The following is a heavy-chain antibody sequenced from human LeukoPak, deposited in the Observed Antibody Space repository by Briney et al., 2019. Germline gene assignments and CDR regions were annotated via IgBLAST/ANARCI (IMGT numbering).Heavy chain of an antibody. J-gene: IGHJ4*02. Sequence: GGSLRLSCAASGFTFSSYWMHWVRQAPGKGLVWVSRINTDGSSTTYADSVKGRFTISRDNAKNTLYLQMNSLRAEDTAVYYCARAADYYASGIFYWGQGTLVTVSS. V-gene: IGHV3-74*01. CDR1: GFTFSSYW. D-gene: IGHD3-10*01. CDR3: ARAADYYASGIFY. CDR2: INTDGSST.